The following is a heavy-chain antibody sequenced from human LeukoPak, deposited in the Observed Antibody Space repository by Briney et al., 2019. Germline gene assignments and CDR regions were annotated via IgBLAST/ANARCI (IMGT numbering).Heavy chain of an antibody. CDR1: GFTFSSYA. V-gene: IGHV3-23*01. D-gene: IGHD5-24*01. CDR3: AKVVEMATITDYYYYMDV. Sequence: PGGSLRLSCAASGFTFSSYAMSWVRQAPGKGLEGVSAISGSGGSTYYADSVKGRFTISRDNSKNTLYLQMNSLRAEDTAVYYCAKVVEMATITDYYYYMDVWGKGTTVTVSS. J-gene: IGHJ6*03. CDR2: ISGSGGST.